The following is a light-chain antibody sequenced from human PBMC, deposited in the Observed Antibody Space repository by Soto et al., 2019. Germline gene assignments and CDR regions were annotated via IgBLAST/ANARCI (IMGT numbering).Light chain of an antibody. CDR2: DVN. V-gene: IGLV2-11*01. Sequence: QSVLTQPRSVSGSPGQSVTISCTRTSNYVSWYQQHPGQAPKLMIYDVNKRPSGVPDRFSGSKSGNTASLTISGLQAEDEADYYCCSFAGSYTSYVFGAGTKVTVL. CDR1: SNY. J-gene: IGLJ1*01. CDR3: CSFAGSYTSYV.